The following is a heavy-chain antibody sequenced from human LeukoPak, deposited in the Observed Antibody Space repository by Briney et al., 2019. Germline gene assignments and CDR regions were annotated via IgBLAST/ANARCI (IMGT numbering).Heavy chain of an antibody. CDR2: IRPDGRET. J-gene: IGHJ6*03. Sequence: GGSLRLSCAASGFTFTNHWMHWVRQAPGKGLVWVSRIRPDGRETNHADSVKGRFTTSRDNAKNTLYLQMSSLRVEDTAVYYCATGGGWEPSSGVVTHIDVWGKGTTVTVSS. CDR1: GFTFTNHW. V-gene: IGHV3-74*01. CDR3: ATGGGWEPSSGVVTHIDV. D-gene: IGHD3-3*01.